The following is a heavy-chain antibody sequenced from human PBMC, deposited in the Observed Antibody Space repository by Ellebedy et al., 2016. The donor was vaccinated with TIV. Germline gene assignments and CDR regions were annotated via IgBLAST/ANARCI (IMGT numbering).Heavy chain of an antibody. CDR2: ISAYNGNT. J-gene: IGHJ5*02. V-gene: IGHV1-18*04. Sequence: AASVKVSCKASGYTLTRHGFSWVRQAPGQGLEWMGWISAYNGNTKSAQNLQDRLTMTTDTSTSTTYMELTSLRSDDTAIDYCARIVGETSGWFDPWGQGTLVIVSS. D-gene: IGHD1-26*01. CDR3: ARIVGETSGWFDP. CDR1: GYTLTRHG.